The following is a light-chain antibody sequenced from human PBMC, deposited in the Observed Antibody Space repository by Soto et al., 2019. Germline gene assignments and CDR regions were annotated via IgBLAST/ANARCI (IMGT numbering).Light chain of an antibody. J-gene: IGLJ1*01. CDR1: SSDVGSYNL. V-gene: IGLV2-14*02. Sequence: QSALTQPASVSGSPGQSITISCTGTSSDVGSYNLVSWYQQHPGKAPKLMIYEGSKRPSGVPDRFSGSKSGTSASLAITGLQAEDEADYYCQSYDSSLSGSGVFGTGTKLTVL. CDR2: EGS. CDR3: QSYDSSLSGSGV.